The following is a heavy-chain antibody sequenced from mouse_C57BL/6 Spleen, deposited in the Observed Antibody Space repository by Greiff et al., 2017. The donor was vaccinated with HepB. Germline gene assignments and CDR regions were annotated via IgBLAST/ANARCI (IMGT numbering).Heavy chain of an antibody. V-gene: IGHV1-26*01. Sequence: EVKLQQSGPELVKPGASVKISCKASGYTFTDYYMNWVKQSHGKSLEWIGDINPNNGGTSYNQKFKGKATLTVDKSSSTAYMELRSLTSEDSAVYYCARSNYYGSKGYAMDYWGQGTSVTVSS. CDR2: INPNNGGT. D-gene: IGHD1-1*01. CDR1: GYTFTDYY. J-gene: IGHJ4*01. CDR3: ARSNYYGSKGYAMDY.